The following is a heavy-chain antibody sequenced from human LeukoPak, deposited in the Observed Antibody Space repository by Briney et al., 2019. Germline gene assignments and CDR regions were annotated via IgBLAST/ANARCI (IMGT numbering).Heavy chain of an antibody. CDR3: AREGHYDTSGYYHWFDP. J-gene: IGHJ5*01. CDR1: GGSISSYY. D-gene: IGHD3-22*01. Sequence: SETLSLTCTVSGGSISSYYWSWIRQPPGKGLEWLWYIYYSGSTNYNPSLKSRVTISVDTSKNQFSLKLSSVTAADTAVYYCAREGHYDTSGYYHWFDPWGQGTLVTVSS. CDR2: IYYSGST. V-gene: IGHV4-59*01.